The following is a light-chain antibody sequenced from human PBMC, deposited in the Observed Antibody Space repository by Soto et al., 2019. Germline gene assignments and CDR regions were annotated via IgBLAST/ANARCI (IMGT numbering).Light chain of an antibody. Sequence: EIVLTQSPGTLSVSPGERATLSCRASQSVGRNYLAWYQQKPGQAPRLLIYDASSRATGIPDRFSGSGSGTDFTLTISRLEPEDFAVYYCQQYPSSPRTFGGGTKVETK. J-gene: IGKJ4*01. CDR2: DAS. CDR1: QSVGRNY. CDR3: QQYPSSPRT. V-gene: IGKV3-20*01.